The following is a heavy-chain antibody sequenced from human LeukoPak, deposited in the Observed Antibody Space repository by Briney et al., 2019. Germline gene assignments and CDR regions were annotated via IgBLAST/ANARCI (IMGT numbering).Heavy chain of an antibody. Sequence: AGGSLRLSCAASGFTFSSNGMHWVRQAPGKGLEWVAVISYDGSNKYYADSVKGRFTISRDNSKNTLYLQMNSLRAEDTAVYYCAKANPYSSSLYYFDYWGQGTLVTVSS. CDR2: ISYDGSNK. CDR1: GFTFSSNG. CDR3: AKANPYSSSLYYFDY. D-gene: IGHD6-6*01. V-gene: IGHV3-30*04. J-gene: IGHJ4*02.